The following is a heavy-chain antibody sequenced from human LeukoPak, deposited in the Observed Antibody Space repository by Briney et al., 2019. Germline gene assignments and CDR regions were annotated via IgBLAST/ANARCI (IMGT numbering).Heavy chain of an antibody. Sequence: SETLSLTCTVSGGSISSYYWSWIRQPPGKELEWIGYIYYSGSTNYNPSLKSRVTISVDTSKNQCSLKLSSVTAADTAVYYCARDDAVAGSRGINYWGQGTLVTVSS. CDR3: ARDDAVAGSRGINY. CDR1: GGSISSYY. D-gene: IGHD6-19*01. CDR2: IYYSGST. V-gene: IGHV4-59*01. J-gene: IGHJ4*02.